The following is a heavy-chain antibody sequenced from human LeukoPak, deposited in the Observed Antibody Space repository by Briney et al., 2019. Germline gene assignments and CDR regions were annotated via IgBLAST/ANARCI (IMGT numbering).Heavy chain of an antibody. D-gene: IGHD4-17*01. CDR3: ARVGNLYGDFVNWFDP. CDR2: INHSGST. J-gene: IGHJ5*02. CDR1: GGSFSGYY. Sequence: SETLSLTCAVYGGSFSGYYWSWIRQPPGKGLEWIGEINHSGSTNYNPSLKSRVTISVDTSKNQFSLKLSSATAADTAVYYCARVGNLYGDFVNWFDPWGQGTLVTVSS. V-gene: IGHV4-34*01.